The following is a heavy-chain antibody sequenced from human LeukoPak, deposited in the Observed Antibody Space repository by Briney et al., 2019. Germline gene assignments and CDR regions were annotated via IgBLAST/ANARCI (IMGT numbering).Heavy chain of an antibody. CDR2: ISNDGSNK. Sequence: GRSLRLSCAASGFTFSDYAMHWVRQAPGKGLEWVAVISNDGSNKYYADSVKGRFTISRDDSKDTVYLQVNSLRAEDTAVYYCARDIYFSGSYYYWGPFDYWGQGTLVTVSS. CDR3: ARDIYFSGSYYYWGPFDY. J-gene: IGHJ4*02. CDR1: GFTFSDYA. V-gene: IGHV3-30*03. D-gene: IGHD3-10*01.